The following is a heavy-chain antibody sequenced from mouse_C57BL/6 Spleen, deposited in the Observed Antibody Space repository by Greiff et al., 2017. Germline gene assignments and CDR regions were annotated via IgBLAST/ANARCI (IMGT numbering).Heavy chain of an antibody. D-gene: IGHD1-3*01. Sequence: EVQLQQSGAELVKPGASVKLSCTASGFNFKDYYMHWVKQRTEQGLEWIGRIDPEDGETKYAPKFQGKATITADTSSNTPYLQRSSLTSEDTAVYYSAMAGSSCYFDDWGQGTTLTDSS. V-gene: IGHV14-2*01. CDR3: AMAGSSCYFDD. CDR2: IDPEDGET. J-gene: IGHJ2*01. CDR1: GFNFKDYY.